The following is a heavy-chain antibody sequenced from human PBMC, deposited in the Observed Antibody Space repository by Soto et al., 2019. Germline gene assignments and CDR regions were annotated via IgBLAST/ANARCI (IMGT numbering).Heavy chain of an antibody. CDR3: ASVYYDFWSGYLNWFDP. Sequence: GGSLRLSCAASGFTFSSYSMNWVRQAPGKGLEWVSYISSSSSTIYYADSVKGRFTISRDNAKNSLYLQMNSLRAEDTAVYYCASVYYDFWSGYLNWFDPWGQGTLVTVSS. CDR2: ISSSSSTI. V-gene: IGHV3-48*01. CDR1: GFTFSSYS. J-gene: IGHJ5*02. D-gene: IGHD3-3*01.